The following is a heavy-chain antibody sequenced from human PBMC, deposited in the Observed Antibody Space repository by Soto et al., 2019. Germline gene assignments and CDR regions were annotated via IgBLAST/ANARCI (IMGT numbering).Heavy chain of an antibody. V-gene: IGHV3-43D*04. D-gene: IGHD3-3*01. Sequence: GGSLRLSCAASGFTFSDYAMHWVRQAPGKGLEWVSVISWGGGSTYYADSVKGRFTISRDNSKNSLYLQMNSLRAEDTALYYFAKAYDFWCGNPGGLDYGIAVWGQGTMVTVSS. J-gene: IGHJ6*02. CDR2: ISWGGGST. CDR1: GFTFSDYA. CDR3: AKAYDFWCGNPGGLDYGIAV.